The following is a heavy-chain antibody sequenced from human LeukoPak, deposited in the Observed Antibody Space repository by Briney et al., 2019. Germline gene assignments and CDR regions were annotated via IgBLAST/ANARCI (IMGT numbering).Heavy chain of an antibody. Sequence: GGSLRLSCAASGFTFSSYEMNWVRQAPGKGLEWVSYISSSGSTIYYADSVKGRFTISRDNAKNSLYLQMNSLRAEDTAVYYCARWPRYFGWDDDYWGQGTLVTVSS. CDR3: ARWPRYFGWDDDY. V-gene: IGHV3-48*03. CDR2: ISSSGSTI. J-gene: IGHJ4*02. CDR1: GFTFSSYE. D-gene: IGHD3-9*01.